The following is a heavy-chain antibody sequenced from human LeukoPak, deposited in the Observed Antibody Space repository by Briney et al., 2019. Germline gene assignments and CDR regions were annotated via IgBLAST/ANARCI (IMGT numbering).Heavy chain of an antibody. J-gene: IGHJ4*02. CDR2: IKQDGSEK. V-gene: IGHV3-7*01. CDR1: GFTFSSYW. D-gene: IGHD3-10*01. CDR3: AKVAKYYYGPETYYFFEQ. Sequence: GGSLRLSCAASGFTFSSYWMSWVRQAPGKGLEWVANIKQDGSEKYYVDSVKGRFTISRDNAENSLYLQMNSLRVEDTAVYYCAKVAKYYYGPETYYFFEQWDQGTPVTASS.